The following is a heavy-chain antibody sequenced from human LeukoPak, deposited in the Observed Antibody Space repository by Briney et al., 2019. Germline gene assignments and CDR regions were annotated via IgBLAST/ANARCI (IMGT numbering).Heavy chain of an antibody. V-gene: IGHV4-34*01. CDR2: INHSGST. D-gene: IGHD2-21*01. CDR1: GGSFSGYY. Sequence: PSETLSLTCAVYGGSFSGYYWGWIRQPPGKGLEWIGEINHSGSTNYNPSLKSRVTISVDTSKNQFSLKLSSVTAADTAVYYCARVLWGMDVWGQGTTVTVSS. J-gene: IGHJ6*02. CDR3: ARVLWGMDV.